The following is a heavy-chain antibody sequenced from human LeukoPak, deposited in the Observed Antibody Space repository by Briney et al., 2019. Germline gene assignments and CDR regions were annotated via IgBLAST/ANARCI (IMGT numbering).Heavy chain of an antibody. CDR3: ARDIVVVVAATLEFDY. D-gene: IGHD2-15*01. Sequence: GGSLRLSCAASGFTFSGYAMSWVRQAPGKGLEWVSAISGSGGSTYYADSVKGRFTISRDNSKNTLYLQMNSLRAEDTAVYYCARDIVVVVAATLEFDYWGQGTLVTVSS. CDR2: ISGSGGST. CDR1: GFTFSGYA. J-gene: IGHJ4*02. V-gene: IGHV3-23*01.